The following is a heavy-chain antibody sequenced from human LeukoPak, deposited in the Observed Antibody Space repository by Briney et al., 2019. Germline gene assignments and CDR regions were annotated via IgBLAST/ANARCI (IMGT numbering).Heavy chain of an antibody. V-gene: IGHV4-59*01. J-gene: IGHJ4*02. CDR3: ARSSVGYDFWSGSFDY. CDR2: IYYSGST. CDR1: GGSISSYY. D-gene: IGHD3-3*01. Sequence: SETLSLTCTVSGGSISSYYWSWIRQPPGKGLEWIGYIYYSGSTNYNPSLKSRVTISVDTSKNQFFLKLSSVTAADTAVHYCARSSVGYDFWSGSFDYWGQGTLVTVSS.